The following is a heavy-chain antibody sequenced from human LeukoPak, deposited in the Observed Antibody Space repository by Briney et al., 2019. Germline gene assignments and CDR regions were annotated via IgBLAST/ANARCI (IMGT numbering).Heavy chain of an antibody. V-gene: IGHV1-18*01. Sequence: GASVKVSCKASGYTFTSYGISWVRQAPGQGLEWMGWISAYNGNTNYAQKLQGRVTMTTDTSTSTAYMELRSLTSDDTAVYYCARDWPEITKDDCFDPWGQGTLVTVSS. J-gene: IGHJ5*02. CDR1: GYTFTSYG. D-gene: IGHD1-20*01. CDR2: ISAYNGNT. CDR3: ARDWPEITKDDCFDP.